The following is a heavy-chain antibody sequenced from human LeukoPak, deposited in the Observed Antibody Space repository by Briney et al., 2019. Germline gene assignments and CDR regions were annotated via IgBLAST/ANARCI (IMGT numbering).Heavy chain of an antibody. CDR3: ARGRYSYGYWYFDY. CDR2: INHSGST. D-gene: IGHD5-18*01. V-gene: IGHV4-34*01. CDR1: GGSFSGYY. J-gene: IGHJ4*02. Sequence: SETLSLTCAVYGGSFSGYYWSWIRQPPGKGLDWMGEINHSGSTNYNPSLKSRVTISVDTSKNQFSLKLSSVTAADTAVYYCARGRYSYGYWYFDYWGQGTLVTVSS.